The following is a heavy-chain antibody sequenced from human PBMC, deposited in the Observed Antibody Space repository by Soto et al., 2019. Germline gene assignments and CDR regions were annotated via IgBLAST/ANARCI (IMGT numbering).Heavy chain of an antibody. V-gene: IGHV4-31*03. CDR1: GESISSGGYY. CDR3: ARASSSSSAADY. J-gene: IGHJ4*02. Sequence: QVQLQESGPGLVKPSQTLSLTCSVSGESISSGGYYWSWIRHHPGKGLEWIGYIYDSERAYYNPSLQSSVTISMDTSKIHFAMRLSSVTAADTAVYYCARASSSSSAADYWGQGTLATVYS. CDR2: IYDSERA. D-gene: IGHD6-6*01.